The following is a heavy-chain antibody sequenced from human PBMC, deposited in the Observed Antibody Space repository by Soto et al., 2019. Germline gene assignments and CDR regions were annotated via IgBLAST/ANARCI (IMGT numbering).Heavy chain of an antibody. Sequence: QVQLVQSGAEVKKPGASVKVTCKTSGYTFSDYDVSWVREAAGQGLEWMGWMSPNSGKTGYVEKYQGRVTMTANISLGTAYMELHSLRSKDTAIYFCARGRIGAAFWGQGTQVTVSS. V-gene: IGHV1-8*01. D-gene: IGHD2-15*01. J-gene: IGHJ4*02. CDR3: ARGRIGAAF. CDR1: GYTFSDYD. CDR2: MSPNSGKT.